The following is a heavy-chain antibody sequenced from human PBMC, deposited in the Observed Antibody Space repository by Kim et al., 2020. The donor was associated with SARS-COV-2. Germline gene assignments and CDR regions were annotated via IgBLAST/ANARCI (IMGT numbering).Heavy chain of an antibody. J-gene: IGHJ4*02. D-gene: IGHD2-15*01. CDR3: ARDPKGLLPDY. Sequence: SVKVSCKASGGTFSSYAISWVRQAPGQGLEWMGRIIPILGIANYAQKFQGRVTITADKSTSTAYMELSSLRSEDTAVYYCARDPKGLLPDYWGQGTLVTVSS. CDR2: IIPILGIA. CDR1: GGTFSSYA. V-gene: IGHV1-69*04.